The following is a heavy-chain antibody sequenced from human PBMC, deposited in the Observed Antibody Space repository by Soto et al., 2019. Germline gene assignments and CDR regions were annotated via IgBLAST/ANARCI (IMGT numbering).Heavy chain of an antibody. CDR2: ISSGGST. V-gene: IGHV3-23*01. J-gene: IGHJ4*02. D-gene: IGHD2-15*01. Sequence: GGSLRLSCAASGFTFTSYAMGWVRQAPGRGLEWVSVISSGGSTYYADSVRGRFTISRDNSKDTLSLQMNSLRAEDTAVYYCAKRRGAGGHFDYWGQGALVTVSS. CDR3: AKRRGAGGHFDY. CDR1: GFTFTSYA.